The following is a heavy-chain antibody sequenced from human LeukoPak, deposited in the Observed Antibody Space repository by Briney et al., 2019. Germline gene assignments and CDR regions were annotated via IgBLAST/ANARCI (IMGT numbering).Heavy chain of an antibody. CDR3: ARGANYQGSGSYCNERMIY. V-gene: IGHV3-64*02. CDR1: GFTFSTYA. J-gene: IGHJ4*02. CDR2: ISSTGDST. D-gene: IGHD3-10*01. Sequence: PGGSLRLSCAASGFTFSTYAMHWVRQAPGKALEYVSAISSTGDSTYYADSVKGRFTISRDNSKNTLSLQMGSLRAEDMAIYYCARGANYQGSGSYCNERMIYWGQRTLVTASS.